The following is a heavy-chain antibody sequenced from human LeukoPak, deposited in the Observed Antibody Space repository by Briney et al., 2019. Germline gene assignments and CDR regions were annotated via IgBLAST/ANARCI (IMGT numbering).Heavy chain of an antibody. D-gene: IGHD4-23*01. CDR2: MNPNSGNT. V-gene: IGHV1-8*01. CDR3: ARGGGGNWGY. CDR1: GYTFTIYD. Sequence: ASVTVSFTASGYTFTIYDINWVRQATGQGLEWMVWMNPNSGNTGYAQKFQGSDTMTRNTSISTAYMELSSLRSEDTAMYYCARGGGGNWGYWGQGTLVTVSS. J-gene: IGHJ4*02.